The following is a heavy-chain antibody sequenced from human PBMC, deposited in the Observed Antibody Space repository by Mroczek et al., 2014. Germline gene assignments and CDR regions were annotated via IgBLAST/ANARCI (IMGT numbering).Heavy chain of an antibody. CDR2: FNHDGST. CDR3: ARGLRDGYRDGFDI. D-gene: IGHD5-24*01. Sequence: QVQLQQWGAGLLKPSETLSLTCAVYGGSFSGHYWSWIRQPPGKGLEWLGDFNHDGSTYFNPSLKSRVTMSVDTSKNQFSLKLTSVTAADTAVYYCARGLRDGYRDGFDIWGQGTMVTVSS. V-gene: IGHV4-34*01. CDR1: GGSFSGHY. J-gene: IGHJ3*02.